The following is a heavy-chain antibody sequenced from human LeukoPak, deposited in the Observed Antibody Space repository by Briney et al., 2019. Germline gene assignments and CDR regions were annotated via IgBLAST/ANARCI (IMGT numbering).Heavy chain of an antibody. CDR1: GGSISSYY. Sequence: SETLSLTCIVSGGSISSYYWSWIRQSPGKGLEWIGYIYYGGRSSYNPSLKSRVTISVDTSENQFSLRLSSVTAADTAVYYCARGSSGNSFPFDYWGQGTLVTVSS. CDR3: ARGSSGNSFPFDY. CDR2: IYYGGRS. D-gene: IGHD3-22*01. J-gene: IGHJ4*02. V-gene: IGHV4-59*12.